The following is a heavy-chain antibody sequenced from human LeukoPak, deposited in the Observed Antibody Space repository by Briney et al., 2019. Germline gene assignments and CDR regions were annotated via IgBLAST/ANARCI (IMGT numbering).Heavy chain of an antibody. J-gene: IGHJ5*02. D-gene: IGHD3-10*01. CDR2: IRSSGSTI. Sequence: GGSLRLSCAASGFTFSDYYMSWIRQAPGKGWSGVPYIRSSGSTIYYADSVKGRFTISRDNAKNSLYLQMNSLRAEDTAVYYCARDVGTTAGSYYDLNWFDPWGQGTLVTVSS. CDR1: GFTFSDYY. V-gene: IGHV3-11*01. CDR3: ARDVGTTAGSYYDLNWFDP.